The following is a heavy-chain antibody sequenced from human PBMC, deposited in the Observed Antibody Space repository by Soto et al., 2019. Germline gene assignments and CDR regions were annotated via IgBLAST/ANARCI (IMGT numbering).Heavy chain of an antibody. Sequence: GGSLRLSCAASGFTFDDYAMHWVRQAPGKGLEWVSGISWNGGSIGYADSVKGRFTISRDNAKNSLYLQMNSLRAEDTALYYCAKARGSVAYFDYWGQGTLVTVSS. CDR1: GFTFDDYA. D-gene: IGHD6-19*01. CDR2: ISWNGGSI. CDR3: AKARGSVAYFDY. V-gene: IGHV3-9*01. J-gene: IGHJ4*02.